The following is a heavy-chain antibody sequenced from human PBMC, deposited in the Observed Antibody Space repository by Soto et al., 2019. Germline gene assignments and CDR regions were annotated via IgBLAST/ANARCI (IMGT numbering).Heavy chain of an antibody. D-gene: IGHD2-15*01. V-gene: IGHV1-24*01. J-gene: IGHJ5*02. CDR2: YIPKLGIA. Sequence: ASVKVSCKVSGYTVSELSMHWVRQAPGKGFEWMGGYIPKLGIANYAQKFQGRVTMAADKSTGTAYMELSSLRSEDTAVYYCARDVKRDSCSGGSCYRSETFDPWGQGILVTVS. CDR3: ARDVKRDSCSGGSCYRSETFDP. CDR1: GYTVSELS.